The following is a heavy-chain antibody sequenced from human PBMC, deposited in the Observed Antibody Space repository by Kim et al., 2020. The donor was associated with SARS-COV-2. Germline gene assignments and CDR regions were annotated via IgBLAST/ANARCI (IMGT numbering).Heavy chain of an antibody. D-gene: IGHD2-2*01. CDR2: MSYDGSIK. J-gene: IGHJ2*01. Sequence: GGSLRLSCTASGFTFSSYGMHWVRQAPGKGLEWVALMSYDGSIKYYAASVKGRFTISRDNSKNTLYLQMNSLRAEDTAVYYCAKDSRYCSTTNCYFGWY. V-gene: IGHV3-30*18. CDR1: GFTFSSYG. CDR3: AKDSRYCSTTNCYFGWY.